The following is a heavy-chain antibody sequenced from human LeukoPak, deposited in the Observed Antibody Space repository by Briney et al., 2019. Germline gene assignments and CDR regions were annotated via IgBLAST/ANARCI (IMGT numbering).Heavy chain of an antibody. V-gene: IGHV3-30*02. CDR2: IRYDGRNK. CDR1: GFTFNTYG. CDR3: AKEAHYDFWSGYFS. J-gene: IGHJ4*02. Sequence: GGSLRLSCAAFGFTFNTYGMYWVRQAPGKGLEWVTFIRYDGRNKNYADSVKGRFTISRDNSKNTLYLQMNSLRAEDTAVYYCAKEAHYDFWSGYFSWGQGTLVTVSS. D-gene: IGHD3-3*01.